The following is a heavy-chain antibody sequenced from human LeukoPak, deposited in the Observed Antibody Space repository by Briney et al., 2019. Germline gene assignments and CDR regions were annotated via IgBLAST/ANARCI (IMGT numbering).Heavy chain of an antibody. V-gene: IGHV4-4*07. Sequence: SETLSLTCSVSGDSISSFFWTWIRQPPGKGLEWIGRVYTSATTNYNPSLKSRVTLSVDTSKNEVSLILAAVTAADTAGYYCARGGQWFDPWGQGTLVIVSS. D-gene: IGHD3-16*01. CDR2: VYTSATT. CDR1: GDSISSFF. J-gene: IGHJ5*02. CDR3: ARGGQWFDP.